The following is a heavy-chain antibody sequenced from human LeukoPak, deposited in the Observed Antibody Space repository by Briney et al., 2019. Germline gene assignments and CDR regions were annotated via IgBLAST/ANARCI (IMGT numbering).Heavy chain of an antibody. CDR3: ASALNYYYGMDV. CDR2: IYHSGST. CDR1: GHSISSGYY. Sequence: SSETLSLTCAVSGHSISSGYYWGWIRQPPGKGLEWIGIIYHSGSTYYNPSLKSRVTISVDTSKNQFSLKLSSVTAADTAVYYCASALNYYYGMDVWGKGTTVTVSS. V-gene: IGHV4-38-2*01. J-gene: IGHJ6*04.